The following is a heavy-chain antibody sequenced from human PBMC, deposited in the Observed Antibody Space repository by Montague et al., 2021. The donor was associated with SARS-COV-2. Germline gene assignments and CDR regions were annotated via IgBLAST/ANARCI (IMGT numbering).Heavy chain of an antibody. V-gene: IGHV4-34*01. CDR2: IHHGGST. D-gene: IGHD3-10*01. Sequence: SETLSLTCAVHGGSLSTYSWNWIRQPPGKGLEWIGEIHHGGSTNYNPSLKSRVTISADTSKNQFSLKLTSVAAADTAVYYCARLGDGVVPSPILGVGPYYSYCYMDVWGKGTTVTVSS. J-gene: IGHJ6*03. CDR3: ARLGDGVVPSPILGVGPYYSYCYMDV. CDR1: GGSLSTYS.